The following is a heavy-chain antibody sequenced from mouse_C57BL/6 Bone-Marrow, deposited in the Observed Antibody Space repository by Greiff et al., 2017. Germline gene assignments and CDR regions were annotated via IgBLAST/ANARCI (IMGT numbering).Heavy chain of an antibody. CDR2: IYPGDGDT. V-gene: IGHV1-80*01. Sequence: LQESGAELVKPGASVKISCKASGYAFSSYWMNWVKQRPGKGLEWIGQIYPGDGDTNYNGKFKGKATLTADKSSSTADMQLSSLTSEDSAVYFCARGPWFAYWGQGTLVTVSA. CDR3: ARGPWFAY. CDR1: GYAFSSYW. J-gene: IGHJ3*01.